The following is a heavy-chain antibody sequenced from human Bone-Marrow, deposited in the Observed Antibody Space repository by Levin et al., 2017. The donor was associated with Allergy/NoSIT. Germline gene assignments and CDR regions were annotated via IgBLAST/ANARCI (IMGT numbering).Heavy chain of an antibody. V-gene: IGHV3-9*01. CDR1: GFTFDDYA. J-gene: IGHJ3*01. CDR3: AKDTIFELGSRREGVFDV. CDR2: ISWDSGSI. D-gene: IGHD3-3*01. Sequence: PGGSLRLSCVGSGFTFDDYAMHWVRQAPGKGLEWVSGISWDSGSIGYADSVKGRFTISRDNAKNSLYLQMNSLRPEDTAFYYCAKDTIFELGSRREGVFDVWGHRTMVIVS.